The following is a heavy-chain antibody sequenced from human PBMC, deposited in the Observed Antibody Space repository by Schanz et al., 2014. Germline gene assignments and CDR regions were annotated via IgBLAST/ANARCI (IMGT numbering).Heavy chain of an antibody. CDR1: GFTFNNFG. CDR2: ITGGSTTYT. V-gene: IGHV3-21*01. CDR3: ARSGVDV. J-gene: IGHJ6*02. Sequence: EVQLVESGGGLVKPGGSLRLSCAASGFTFNNFGMNWVRQARGKGLEWVSCITGGSTTYTYYADSVRGRFTISRDNAKSSVYLQMNSLRAEDTAVYYCARSGVDVWGQGTTVTVSS. D-gene: IGHD3-10*01.